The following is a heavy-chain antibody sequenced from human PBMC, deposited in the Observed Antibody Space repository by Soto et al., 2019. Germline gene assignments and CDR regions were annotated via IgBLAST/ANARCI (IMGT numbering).Heavy chain of an antibody. J-gene: IGHJ4*02. V-gene: IGHV3-30*18. CDR3: AKDTYYHDSSGYYVLDY. D-gene: IGHD3-22*01. CDR2: ISYDGSNE. Sequence: QVQLVEAGGGVVQSGRSLRLSCAASGSTFSSYGMHWVRQAPGKGLEWVTHISYDGSNEHYTDSVKGRFTISRDNSKNTLYLQMNSLRAEDTAVYYCAKDTYYHDSSGYYVLDYWGQGTLVTVSS. CDR1: GSTFSSYG.